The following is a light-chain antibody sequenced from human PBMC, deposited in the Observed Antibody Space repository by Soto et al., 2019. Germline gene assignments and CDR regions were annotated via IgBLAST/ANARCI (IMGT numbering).Light chain of an antibody. CDR2: SNT. J-gene: IGLJ1*01. CDR3: QSYDSGVTGSV. V-gene: IGLV1-40*01. CDR1: SSNIGSGFD. Sequence: QSVLTQPPSVSGSPGQTVTISCTGSSSNIGSGFDVHCYQQVPGTDPKLVLYSNTARPSGVPDRFSGSRSGSSGSLAITWLQPEDEADYYCQSYDSGVTGSVFGTGTKLTVL.